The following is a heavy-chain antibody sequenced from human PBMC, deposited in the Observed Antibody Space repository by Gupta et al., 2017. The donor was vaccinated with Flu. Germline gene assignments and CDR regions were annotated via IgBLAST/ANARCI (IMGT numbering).Heavy chain of an antibody. CDR2: IIHVFDTT. V-gene: IGHV1-69*01. CDR3: SREETDHWLDP. Sequence: QVQLVQSGAEVRKPGSSVTVSCKASGGGFGTYGVSWVRQAPGQGLEWMGGIIHVFDTTNDAQQFQGRLTITADEYKGTAYMKLSRMRSEDTAYYYWSREETDHWLDPCGQVTLVIVSS. CDR1: GGGFGTYG. J-gene: IGHJ5*02.